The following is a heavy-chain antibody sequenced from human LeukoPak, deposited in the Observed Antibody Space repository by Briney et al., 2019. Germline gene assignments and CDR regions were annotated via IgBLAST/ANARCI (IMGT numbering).Heavy chain of an antibody. V-gene: IGHV4-59*01. D-gene: IGHD2-15*01. CDR3: ARVGERYCSGGSCYLGAFDI. CDR1: GGSMSSYD. Sequence: PSETLSLTCTVSGGSMSSYDWGWIRQPPGEGLGWIGYIYYSGSTNYNPSLKSRVTISVDTSKNQFSLKLSSVTAADTAVYYCARVGERYCSGGSCYLGAFDIWGQGTMVTVSS. J-gene: IGHJ3*02. CDR2: IYYSGST.